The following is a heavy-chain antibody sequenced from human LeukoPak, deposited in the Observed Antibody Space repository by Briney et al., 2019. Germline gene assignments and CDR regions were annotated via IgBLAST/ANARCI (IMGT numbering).Heavy chain of an antibody. CDR3: ARDIVGATGDAFDI. CDR1: GFTFSSYS. J-gene: IGHJ3*02. Sequence: PGGSLRLSCVASGFTFSSYSMNWVRQAPGKEPEWVSSVSGSNNYKYYADSVRGRFTISRDNARNSLYLQMNSLRAEDTAVYYCARDIVGATGDAFDIWGQGTMVTVSS. V-gene: IGHV3-21*01. CDR2: VSGSNNYK. D-gene: IGHD1-26*01.